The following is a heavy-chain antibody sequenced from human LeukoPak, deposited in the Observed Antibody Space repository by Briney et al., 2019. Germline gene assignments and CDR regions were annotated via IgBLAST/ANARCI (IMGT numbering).Heavy chain of an antibody. CDR2: ISSSSSYI. J-gene: IGHJ4*02. V-gene: IGHV3-21*01. Sequence: KPGGSLRLSCAASGFTFSCYSMNWVRQAPGKGLEWVSSISSSSSYIYYADSVKGRFTISRDNAKNSLYLQMNSLRAEDTAVYYCARAPGYYDSSGYFRDWGQGTLVTVSS. D-gene: IGHD3-22*01. CDR3: ARAPGYYDSSGYFRD. CDR1: GFTFSCYS.